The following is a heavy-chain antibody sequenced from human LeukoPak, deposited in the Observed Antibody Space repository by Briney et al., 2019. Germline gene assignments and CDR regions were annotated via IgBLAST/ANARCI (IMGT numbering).Heavy chain of an antibody. CDR1: NGSITSGGYY. CDR3: ARGGVVTTAPRFDP. J-gene: IGHJ5*02. Sequence: SQTLSLTCTVSNGSITSGGYYWSWLRQHPGKGLEWIGHIYHTGSTYYNSSLKSRLTMSVDTSKNEFSLRLNSVTVADTAVCYCARGGVVTTAPRFDPWGQGTLVTVSS. CDR2: IYHTGST. D-gene: IGHD4-11*01. V-gene: IGHV4-31*03.